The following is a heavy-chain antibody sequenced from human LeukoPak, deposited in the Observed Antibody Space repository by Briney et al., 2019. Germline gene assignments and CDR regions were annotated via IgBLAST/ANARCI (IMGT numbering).Heavy chain of an antibody. Sequence: GGSLRLSCAASGFTISSYGMHWVRQAPGKGLEWVAFIRYDGSNKYYADSVKGRFTISRDNSKNTLYLQMNSLRAEGTAVYYCANDLIAAAGTNLDYWGQGTLVTVSS. J-gene: IGHJ4*02. V-gene: IGHV3-30*02. CDR1: GFTISSYG. CDR2: IRYDGSNK. CDR3: ANDLIAAAGTNLDY. D-gene: IGHD6-13*01.